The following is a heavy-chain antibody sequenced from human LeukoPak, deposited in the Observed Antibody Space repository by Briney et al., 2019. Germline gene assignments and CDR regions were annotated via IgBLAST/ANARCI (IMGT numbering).Heavy chain of an antibody. V-gene: IGHV3-23*01. D-gene: IGHD3-10*01. CDR2: ISDTGATK. J-gene: IGHJ4*02. Sequence: PGGSLRLSCAASGFSFSTYSMSWVRQAPGKGLEWVSVISDTGATKFYADSVKGRFTISRDNSKNTLYLQMSSLRVEDTAVYYYARKYASGTYPLDYWGQGILVTVSS. CDR3: ARKYASGTYPLDY. CDR1: GFSFSTYS.